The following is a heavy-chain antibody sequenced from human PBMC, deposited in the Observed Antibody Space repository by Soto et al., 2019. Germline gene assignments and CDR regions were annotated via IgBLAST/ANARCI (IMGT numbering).Heavy chain of an antibody. CDR1: GGTFSSYA. CDR2: IIPIFGTA. Sequence: SVKVSCKASGGTFSSYAISWVRQAPGQGLEWMGGIIPIFGTANYAQKFQGRVTITADESTSTAYMELSSLRSEDTAVYYCASIGYCSGGSCSSPYYYYGMDVWGQGTTVTVSS. D-gene: IGHD2-15*01. CDR3: ASIGYCSGGSCSSPYYYYGMDV. V-gene: IGHV1-69*13. J-gene: IGHJ6*02.